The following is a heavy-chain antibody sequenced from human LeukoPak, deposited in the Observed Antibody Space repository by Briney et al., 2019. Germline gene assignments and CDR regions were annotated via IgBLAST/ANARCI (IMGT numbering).Heavy chain of an antibody. CDR2: ISYDGSNK. Sequence: PGRSLRLSCAASGFTFSSYAMHWVRQAPGKGLEWVAVISYDGSNKYYADSVKGRFTISRDNSKTTLYLQMNSLRGEDTAVYYCASSASGSDWFDPWGQGTLVTVSS. J-gene: IGHJ5*02. CDR1: GFTFSSYA. V-gene: IGHV3-30*04. CDR3: ASSASGSDWFDP. D-gene: IGHD3-10*01.